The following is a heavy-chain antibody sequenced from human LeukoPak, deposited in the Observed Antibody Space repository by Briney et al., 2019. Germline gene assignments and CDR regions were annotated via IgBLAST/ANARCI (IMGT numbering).Heavy chain of an antibody. Sequence: GGSLRLSCAASGFXFSTSDMHWVRQATGKGLEWVSAIGTAGDTYYPGSVKGRFTISRENAKNSLYLQMNSLRAGDTAVYYCVRLREAAFDIWGQGTMVTVSS. CDR1: GFXFSTSD. CDR2: IGTAGDT. D-gene: IGHD3-10*01. V-gene: IGHV3-13*04. CDR3: VRLREAAFDI. J-gene: IGHJ3*02.